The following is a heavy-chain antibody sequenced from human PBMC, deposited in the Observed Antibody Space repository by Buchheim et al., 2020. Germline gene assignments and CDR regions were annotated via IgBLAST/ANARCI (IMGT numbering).Heavy chain of an antibody. V-gene: IGHV3-30*04. Sequence: QVQLVESGGGVVQPGRSLRLSCAASGFTFSSYAMHWVRQAPGKGLEWVAVISYDGSNKYYADSVKGRFTISRDNSKNKTDLQMNSLRAEDTAVYYCARDLVLRYFDWLGYRGQGTL. CDR2: ISYDGSNK. CDR1: GFTFSSYA. D-gene: IGHD3-9*01. J-gene: IGHJ4*02. CDR3: ARDLVLRYFDWLGY.